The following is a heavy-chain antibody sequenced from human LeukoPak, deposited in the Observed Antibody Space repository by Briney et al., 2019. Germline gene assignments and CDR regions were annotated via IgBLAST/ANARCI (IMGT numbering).Heavy chain of an antibody. D-gene: IGHD5-12*01. CDR1: GVSLSSYY. Sequence: KSSESLSLTCTVSGVSLSSYYWSWIRQTAGKGLEWIWRIYTSGSTNYNPSLKSRVTMSVDTSKIQFSLELRSVTAEDTAVYYCARDRPDIVATYDGFGYYYDYMDVWGKGTTVTVSS. V-gene: IGHV4-4*07. CDR2: IYTSGST. J-gene: IGHJ6*03. CDR3: ARDRPDIVATYDGFGYYYDYMDV.